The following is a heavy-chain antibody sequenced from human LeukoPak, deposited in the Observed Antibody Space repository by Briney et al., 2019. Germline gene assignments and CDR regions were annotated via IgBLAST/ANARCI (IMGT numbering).Heavy chain of an antibody. J-gene: IGHJ4*02. Sequence: SGTLSLTCAVSGGSISSNNWWSWVRQPPGKGLEWIGEIFHSGSTNYNPSLKSRVTISVDTSKNQFSLKLSSVTAADTAVYYCARGMFRQGFQYYYDSSGYRPFDYWGQGTLVTVSS. D-gene: IGHD3-22*01. CDR2: IFHSGST. CDR1: GGSISSNNW. CDR3: ARGMFRQGFQYYYDSSGYRPFDY. V-gene: IGHV4-4*02.